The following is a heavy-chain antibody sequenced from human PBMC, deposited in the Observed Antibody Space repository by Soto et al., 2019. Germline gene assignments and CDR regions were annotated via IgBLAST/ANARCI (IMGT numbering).Heavy chain of an antibody. V-gene: IGHV3-23*01. Sequence: GVSLRLSCAASGFTFSSYAMSWVRQAPGKGLEWVSAISGSGGSTYYADSVKGRFTISRDNSKNTLYLQMNSLRAEDTAVYYCPKCCPLYYYGMDVWGQGTTGTVSS. D-gene: IGHD2-15*01. CDR2: ISGSGGST. CDR3: PKCCPLYYYGMDV. CDR1: GFTFSSYA. J-gene: IGHJ6*02.